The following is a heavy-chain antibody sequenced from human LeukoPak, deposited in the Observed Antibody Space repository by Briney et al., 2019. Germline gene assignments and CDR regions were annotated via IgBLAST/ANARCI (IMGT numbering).Heavy chain of an antibody. D-gene: IGHD2-15*01. Sequence: ASVKVSCKASGYTFTGYYMHWVRQAPGQGLEWMGWINPNSGGTNYAQKFQGRVTMTRDTSISTAYMELSRLRSDDTAVYYCARDDCSGGSCYSLWDYWGQGTLVTVSS. CDR3: ARDDCSGGSCYSLWDY. J-gene: IGHJ4*02. CDR1: GYTFTGYY. CDR2: INPNSGGT. V-gene: IGHV1-2*02.